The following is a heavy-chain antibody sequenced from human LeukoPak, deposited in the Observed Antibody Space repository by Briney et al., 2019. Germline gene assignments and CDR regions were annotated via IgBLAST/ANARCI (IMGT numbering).Heavy chain of an antibody. V-gene: IGHV4-59*01. D-gene: IGHD3-10*01. J-gene: IGHJ5*02. CDR2: IYYSGST. CDR1: GGSISSYY. CDR3: ARDRGEHYYGSGSYYNWFDP. Sequence: SETLSLTCTVSGGSISSYYWSWIRQPPGKGLEWIGYIYYSGSTNYNPSLKNRVTISVDTSKNQFSLKLSSVTAADTAVYYCARDRGEHYYGSGSYYNWFDPWGQGTLVTVSS.